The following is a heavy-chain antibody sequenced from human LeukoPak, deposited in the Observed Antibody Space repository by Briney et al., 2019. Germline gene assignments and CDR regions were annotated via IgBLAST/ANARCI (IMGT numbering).Heavy chain of an antibody. CDR1: GYTFTGYY. CDR2: INPNSGGT. Sequence: GASVKVSCKASGYTFTGYYMHWVRQAPGQGLEWMGWINPNSGGTNYAQKFQGRVTMTRDTSISTAYMELSRLRSDDTAVYYCAPTGGSYSSSSLGFQHWGQGTLVTVSS. D-gene: IGHD6-6*01. CDR3: APTGGSYSSSSLGFQH. V-gene: IGHV1-2*02. J-gene: IGHJ1*01.